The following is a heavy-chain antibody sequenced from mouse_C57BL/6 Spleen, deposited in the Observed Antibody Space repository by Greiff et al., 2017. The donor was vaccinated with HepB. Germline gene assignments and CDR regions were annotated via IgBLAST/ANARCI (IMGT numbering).Heavy chain of an antibody. V-gene: IGHV1-26*01. CDR1: GYTFTDYY. D-gene: IGHD2-4*01. CDR3: ARGRDYDVVSFAY. J-gene: IGHJ3*01. Sequence: VQLQQSGPELVKPGASVKISCKASGYTFTDYYMNWVKQSHGKSLEWIGDINPNNGGTSYNQKFKGKATWTVNKSSSLAYMELSSLTSEDSAVYYCARGRDYDVVSFAYWGQGTLVTVSA. CDR2: INPNNGGT.